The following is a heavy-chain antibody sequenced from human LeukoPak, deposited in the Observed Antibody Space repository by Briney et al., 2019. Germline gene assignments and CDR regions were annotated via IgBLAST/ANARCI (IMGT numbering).Heavy chain of an antibody. CDR1: GFTFSSYS. J-gene: IGHJ4*02. D-gene: IGHD3-3*01. CDR3: ARNLIKDSDFWSGYYDFDY. Sequence: GGSLRLSXAASGFTFSSYSMNWVRQAPGKGLEWVSSICSSSSYIYYADSVKGRFTISRDNAKNSLYLQMNSLRAEDTAVYYCARNLIKDSDFWSGYYDFDYWGQGTLVTVSS. V-gene: IGHV3-21*01. CDR2: ICSSSSYI.